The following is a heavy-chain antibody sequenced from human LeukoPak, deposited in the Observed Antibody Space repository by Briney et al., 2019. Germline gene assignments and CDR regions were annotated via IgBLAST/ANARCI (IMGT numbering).Heavy chain of an antibody. D-gene: IGHD5-18*01. CDR1: GFTFSSYA. Sequence: TGGSLRLSCAASGFTFSSYAMSWVRQAPGKGLEWVSAISGSGGSTYYADSVKGRFTISRDNSKNTLYLQMNSLRAEDTAVYYCAKRPDSYGLIDYWGQGTLVTVSS. J-gene: IGHJ4*02. V-gene: IGHV3-23*01. CDR3: AKRPDSYGLIDY. CDR2: ISGSGGST.